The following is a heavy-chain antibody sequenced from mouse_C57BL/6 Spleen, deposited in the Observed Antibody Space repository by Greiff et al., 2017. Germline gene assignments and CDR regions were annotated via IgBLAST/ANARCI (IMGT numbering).Heavy chain of an antibody. CDR2: IYPRDGST. V-gene: IGHV1-78*01. D-gene: IGHD1-1*01. Sequence: QVQLQQSDAELVKPGASVKISCKVSGYTFTDHTIHWMKQRPEQGLEWIGYIYPRDGSTKYNEKFKGKATLTADKSSSTAYMQLNSLTSEDSAVYFCARGNYYSSSPRYFDVWGTGTTVTVSS. CDR1: GYTFTDHT. CDR3: ARGNYYSSSPRYFDV. J-gene: IGHJ1*03.